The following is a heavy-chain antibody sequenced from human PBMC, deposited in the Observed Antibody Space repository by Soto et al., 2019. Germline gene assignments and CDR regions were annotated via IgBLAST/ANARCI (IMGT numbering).Heavy chain of an antibody. CDR2: VSPPFRTS. CDR3: ARVLYYGSGSYSPYGMDV. V-gene: IGHV1-69*01. Sequence: QVQLVQSGAEVKKPGSSVKVSCKTSGVSFNNNGIGWVRQAPGHGLEWMGGVSPPFRTSNYARKFQGRISITAEASQGTVNMELSSLTSEDTAQYYCARVLYYGSGSYSPYGMDVWGQGTTVTVSS. CDR1: GVSFNNNG. J-gene: IGHJ6*02. D-gene: IGHD3-10*01.